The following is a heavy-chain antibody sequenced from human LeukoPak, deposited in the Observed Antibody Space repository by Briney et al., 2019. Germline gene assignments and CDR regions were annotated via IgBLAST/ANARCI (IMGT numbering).Heavy chain of an antibody. D-gene: IGHD3-16*01. CDR2: IFPGGSDT. Sequence: GESLKISCRGSGSSFSNYWIHWVRQMPGKGLEWMGIIFPGGSDTRYSPSFQGQVTISVDKSISTAYLQWSSLKASDTAMYYCGKDADLGYWGQGTLVTVS. V-gene: IGHV5-51*01. J-gene: IGHJ4*02. CDR1: GSSFSNYW. CDR3: GKDADLGY.